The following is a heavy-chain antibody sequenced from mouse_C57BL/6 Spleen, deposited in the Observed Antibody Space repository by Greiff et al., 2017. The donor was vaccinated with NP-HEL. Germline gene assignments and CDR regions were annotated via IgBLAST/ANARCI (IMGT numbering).Heavy chain of an antibody. CDR3: YYYGSSYCFDY. D-gene: IGHD1-1*01. Sequence: QVHVKQSGAELARPGASVKLSCKASGYTFTSYGISWVKQRTGQGLEWIGEIYPRSGNTYYNEKFKGKATLTADKSSSTAYMELRSLTSEDSAVYFCYYYGSSYCFDYWGQGTTLTVSS. CDR2: IYPRSGNT. J-gene: IGHJ2*01. V-gene: IGHV1-81*01. CDR1: GYTFTSYG.